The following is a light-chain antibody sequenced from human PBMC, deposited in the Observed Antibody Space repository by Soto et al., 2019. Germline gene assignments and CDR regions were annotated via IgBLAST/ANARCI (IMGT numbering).Light chain of an antibody. Sequence: DIQMTQSPSSLSASVGDRVTITCRASQSISSYLNWYQQKPGKAPKLLIYAASSLQSGVPSRFSGSGSGTDFTLTISSLQPEDFATYYCQQSYSTPLVTFCQRTRLGMK. CDR1: QSISSY. J-gene: IGKJ5*01. CDR2: AAS. V-gene: IGKV1-39*01. CDR3: QQSYSTPLVT.